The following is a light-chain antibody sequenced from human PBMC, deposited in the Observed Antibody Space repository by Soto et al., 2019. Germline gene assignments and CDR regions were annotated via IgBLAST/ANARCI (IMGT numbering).Light chain of an antibody. CDR3: QSYDSSLSGSRVV. J-gene: IGLJ2*01. Sequence: QAVLTQPPSVSGAPGQRVTISCTGSSSNIGAGYDVHWYQQLPGTAPKLLIYGNSNRPSGVPDRFSGSKSGTSASLAITGRQAEDDADYYCQSYDSSLSGSRVVFGGGTKLTVL. CDR1: SSNIGAGYD. CDR2: GNS. V-gene: IGLV1-40*01.